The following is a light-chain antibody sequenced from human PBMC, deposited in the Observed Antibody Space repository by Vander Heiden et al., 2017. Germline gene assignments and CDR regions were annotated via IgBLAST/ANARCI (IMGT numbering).Light chain of an antibody. V-gene: IGKV3-20*01. CDR3: QQYHASPRT. CDR1: QSFSSNY. J-gene: IGKJ1*01. Sequence: IVLTQSPGTLSLSPGERGTLSCRASQSFSSNYLAWYQQKPGQAPRLLIYGATNRATGIPDRFSGSGSGTDFTLTISRLEPEDFAVYYCQQYHASPRTFGQGTNVEIK. CDR2: GAT.